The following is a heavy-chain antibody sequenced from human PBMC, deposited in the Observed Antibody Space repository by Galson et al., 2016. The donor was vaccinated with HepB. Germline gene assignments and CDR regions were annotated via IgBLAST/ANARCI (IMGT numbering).Heavy chain of an antibody. CDR2: INPYSGGT. CDR1: GYTFTAYY. J-gene: IGHJ5*02. CDR3: AREPEGLLWFGDANPTGWFDP. Sequence: SVKVSCKASGYTFTAYYIHWVRQAPGQGLDYVGWINPYSGGTNYAQNFQGRVTRTRDTSISTAYMGLTRLRSDDTAVYYCAREPEGLLWFGDANPTGWFDPWGQGTLVTVSS. V-gene: IGHV1-2*02. D-gene: IGHD3-10*01.